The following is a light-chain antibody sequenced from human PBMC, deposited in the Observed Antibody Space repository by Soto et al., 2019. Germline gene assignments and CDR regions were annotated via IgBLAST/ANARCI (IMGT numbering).Light chain of an antibody. J-gene: IGKJ1*01. CDR3: QQYDSSPWT. Sequence: EIVLTQSPGILSLSPGERDTLSWRASQRVSSSFLAWYQQRPGQAPRLLIYGASSMATGIPDRFSGSGSGTDFTLTISRLEPEDFAVYYCQQYDSSPWTFGQGTKVEIK. V-gene: IGKV3-20*01. CDR2: GAS. CDR1: QRVSSSF.